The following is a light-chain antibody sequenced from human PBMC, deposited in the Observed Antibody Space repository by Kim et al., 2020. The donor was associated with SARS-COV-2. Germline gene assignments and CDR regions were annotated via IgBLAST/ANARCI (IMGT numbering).Light chain of an antibody. J-gene: IGKJ4*01. CDR1: QSVLYSSNNKNY. CDR2: WAS. CDR3: QQYYSTPLT. Sequence: DIVMTQSPDSLAVSLGERATINCKSSQSVLYSSNNKNYLAWYQQKPGQPPKLLIYWASTRESVVPYRFSGSGSGTDFTLTISSLQAEDVAGYYCQQYYSTPLTFGGGTKLEI. V-gene: IGKV4-1*01.